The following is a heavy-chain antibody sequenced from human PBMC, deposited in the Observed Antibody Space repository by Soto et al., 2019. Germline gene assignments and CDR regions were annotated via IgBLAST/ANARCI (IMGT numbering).Heavy chain of an antibody. D-gene: IGHD6-19*01. CDR3: ARGDSRYSGL. CDR1: GGSFSSYY. J-gene: IGHJ4*02. Sequence: QVQLRQWGAGLLKPSESLSLPCAVYGGSFSSYYWTWIRQPPGKGLEWIGEINPSGSTNYNPSLKSRVTILVDTSRNQFSLWLTSVTAADTAVYYCARGDSRYSGLWGQGILVTVSS. CDR2: INPSGST. V-gene: IGHV4-34*01.